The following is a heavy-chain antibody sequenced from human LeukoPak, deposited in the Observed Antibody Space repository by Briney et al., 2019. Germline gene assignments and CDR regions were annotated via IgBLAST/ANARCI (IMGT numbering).Heavy chain of an antibody. J-gene: IGHJ4*02. CDR1: GFAFSSYA. Sequence: GGSLRLSCAASGFAFSSYAMIWVRQAPGKGLEWVSAISGSDDSTYYADSVKGRFTMSRDNSKNTLSLQMNSLRADDTAAYYCAKAGGGGSYRLHYWGQGTLVTVSS. CDR3: AKAGGGGSYRLHY. CDR2: ISGSDDST. D-gene: IGHD1-26*01. V-gene: IGHV3-23*01.